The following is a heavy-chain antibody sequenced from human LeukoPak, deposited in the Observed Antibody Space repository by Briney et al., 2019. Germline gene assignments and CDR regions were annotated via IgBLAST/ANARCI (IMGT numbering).Heavy chain of an antibody. CDR3: ARERPEIDY. CDR2: ISSSGSTI. Sequence: PGGSLRLSCAASGFTFSSYEMNWVRQAPGKGLEWVSYISSSGSTIYYADSVKGRFTISRGNAKNSLYLQMNSLRAEDTAVYYCARERPEIDYWGQGTLVTVSS. V-gene: IGHV3-48*03. CDR1: GFTFSSYE. J-gene: IGHJ4*02.